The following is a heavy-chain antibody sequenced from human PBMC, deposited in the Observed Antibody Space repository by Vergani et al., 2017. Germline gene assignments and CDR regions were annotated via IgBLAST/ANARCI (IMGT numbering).Heavy chain of an antibody. V-gene: IGHV3-9*01. CDR3: AKEGCCSSTSCPFDY. CDR2: ISWNSGSI. Sequence: EVQLVESGGGLVQPGRSLRLSCAASGFTFDDYAMHWVRQAPGKGLEWVSGISWNSGSIGYADSGKGRFTISRDNTKNSLYLQMNSLRAEDTALYYCAKEGCCSSTSCPFDYWGQGTLVTVSS. CDR1: GFTFDDYA. J-gene: IGHJ4*02. D-gene: IGHD2-2*01.